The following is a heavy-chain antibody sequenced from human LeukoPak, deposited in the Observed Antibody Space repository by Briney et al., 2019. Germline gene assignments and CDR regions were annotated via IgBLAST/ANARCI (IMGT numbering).Heavy chain of an antibody. V-gene: IGHV3-23*01. CDR2: ISGSGGST. Sequence: GGSLRLSRVASGFTISSYAMSWVRQAPGKGLEWVSGISGSGGSTYYADSVKGRFTISRDNSKNTLFLQTNSLGAEDTAVYYCAKETYSSGWYPYFDYWGHGTLVTVSS. D-gene: IGHD6-19*01. J-gene: IGHJ4*01. CDR1: GFTISSYA. CDR3: AKETYSSGWYPYFDY.